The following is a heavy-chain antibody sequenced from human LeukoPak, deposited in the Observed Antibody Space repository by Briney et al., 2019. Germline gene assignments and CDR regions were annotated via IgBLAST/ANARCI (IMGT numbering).Heavy chain of an antibody. CDR3: ATANQPRGYFLH. V-gene: IGHV1-18*01. CDR2: ISVNNGGT. J-gene: IGHJ1*01. Sequence: ASVKVSCKASSYTFTTYSLAWVRQAPGQSLEWMGWISVNNGGTNYAQSFQDRVTLTRDTSTNTAYLELRSLRSDDTAIIYCATANQPRGYFLHWGQGTLVTVSS. D-gene: IGHD1-14*01. CDR1: SYTFTTYS.